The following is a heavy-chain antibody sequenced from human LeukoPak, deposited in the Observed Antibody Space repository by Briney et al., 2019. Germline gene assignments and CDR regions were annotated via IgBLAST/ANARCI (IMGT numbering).Heavy chain of an antibody. CDR2: INPNSGGT. Sequence: ASVKVSCKASGYTFTGYYMHWVRRAPGQGLEWMGWINPNSGGTNYAQKFQGRVTMTRDTSISTAYMELSRLRSDDTAVYYCARVRGSRYDILTGYYDFDPWGQGTLVTVSS. CDR3: ARVRGSRYDILTGYYDFDP. J-gene: IGHJ5*02. V-gene: IGHV1-2*02. CDR1: GYTFTGYY. D-gene: IGHD3-9*01.